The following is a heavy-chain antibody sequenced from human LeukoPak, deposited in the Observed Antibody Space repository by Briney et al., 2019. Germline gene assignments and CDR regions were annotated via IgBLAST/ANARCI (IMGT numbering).Heavy chain of an antibody. J-gene: IGHJ4*02. Sequence: GGSLRLSCAASGFTFSSYAMSWVRQAPGKGLEWVSAISGSGGSTYYADSVKGRFTISRDNSKNTLYLQMNSLRAEDTAVYYCVKDTVRAQRWLQLRKGYYFDYWGQGTLVTVSS. CDR1: GFTFSSYA. CDR2: ISGSGGST. CDR3: VKDTVRAQRWLQLRKGYYFDY. D-gene: IGHD5-24*01. V-gene: IGHV3-23*01.